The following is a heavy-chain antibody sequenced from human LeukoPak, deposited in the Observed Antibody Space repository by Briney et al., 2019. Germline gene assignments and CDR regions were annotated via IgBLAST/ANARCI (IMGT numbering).Heavy chain of an antibody. V-gene: IGHV3-53*01. CDR2: IYRDDTT. Sequence: GGSLRLSCAASGFTFSSYWMSWVRQAPGKGLEWVSVIYRDDTTYYADSVKGRFTISRDNSKNTLYLQMSSVRAEDTAVYYCATAAYDSGSYIVNHDYWGQGTLVTVSS. D-gene: IGHD3-22*01. CDR1: GFTFSSYW. J-gene: IGHJ4*02. CDR3: ATAAYDSGSYIVNHDY.